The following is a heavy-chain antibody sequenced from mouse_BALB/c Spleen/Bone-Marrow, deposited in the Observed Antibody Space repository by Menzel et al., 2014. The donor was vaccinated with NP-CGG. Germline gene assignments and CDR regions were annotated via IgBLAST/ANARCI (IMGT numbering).Heavy chain of an antibody. J-gene: IGHJ1*01. CDR2: IDPANGNT. V-gene: IGHV14-3*02. Sequence: VQLQQSGAELVKPGASVKLSCTASGFNIKDTYMHWVKQRPEQGLEWIGRIDPANGNTKYDPKFQGKATITTDTSSNTAYLQLISLTSEDTAVYYCASYRYAWYFDVWGAGTTVTVSS. CDR1: GFNIKDTY. D-gene: IGHD2-14*01. CDR3: ASYRYAWYFDV.